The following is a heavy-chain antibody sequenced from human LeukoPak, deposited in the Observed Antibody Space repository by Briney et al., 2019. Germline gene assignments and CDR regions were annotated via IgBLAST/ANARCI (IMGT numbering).Heavy chain of an antibody. D-gene: IGHD5-24*01. V-gene: IGHV3-74*01. CDR3: ARSFSGSREY. CDR2: INTNGGST. J-gene: IGHJ4*02. CDR1: GFTLSDYW. Sequence: PSGSLRLSCAGSGFTLSDYWGHWVRQAPGQGLVWVSRINTNGGSTDYAYSVKGRFTIYRANTKNTVSLQMNSLRAEDTAAYYCARSFSGSREYWGQGTRVTVSS.